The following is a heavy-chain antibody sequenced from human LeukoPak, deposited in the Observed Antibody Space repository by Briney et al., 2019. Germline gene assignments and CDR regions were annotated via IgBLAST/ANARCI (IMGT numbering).Heavy chain of an antibody. J-gene: IGHJ4*02. V-gene: IGHV4-59*01. CDR1: GGSISIYY. D-gene: IGHD6-13*01. CDR3: ARAGSWKLNFDY. CDR2: VYNSENT. Sequence: PSETLSLTCTVSGGSISIYYWGWIRQPPGKGLEWIGYVYNSENTNYNPSLKARVTISVDTSKNQFSLKLSSVTAADTAVYYCARAGSWKLNFDYWGQGTLVTVSS.